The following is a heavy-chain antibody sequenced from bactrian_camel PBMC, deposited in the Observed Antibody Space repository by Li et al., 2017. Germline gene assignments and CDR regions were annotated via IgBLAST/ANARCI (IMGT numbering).Heavy chain of an antibody. Sequence: HVQLVESGGGSVQAGGSLRLTCVASEDIYSSNNMGWFRQPPGKEREGLAVIDRDGSTSYHAQVKGRFTISQRNAGTTLSLQMNSLKPEDTAMYYCAAVPRGFGTWGTDEANYWGQGTQVTVS. CDR3: AAVPRGFGTWGTDEANY. CDR2: IDRDGST. J-gene: IGHJ4*01. V-gene: IGHV3S53*01. CDR1: EDIYSSNN. D-gene: IGHD6*01.